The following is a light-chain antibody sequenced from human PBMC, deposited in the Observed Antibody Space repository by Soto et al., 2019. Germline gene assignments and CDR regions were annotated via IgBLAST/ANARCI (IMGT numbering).Light chain of an antibody. CDR3: QQYNSYSWT. V-gene: IGKV1-5*01. Sequence: DIQMTQSPSTLSASVGDRVTITCRDSQTITRWMAWYQQTPGKAPKILIYDASTLESGVPSRFSGSRAGTEFTRTISSLQPDDVSTDYCQQYNSYSWTFGQGTKVDIK. J-gene: IGKJ1*01. CDR1: QTITRW. CDR2: DAS.